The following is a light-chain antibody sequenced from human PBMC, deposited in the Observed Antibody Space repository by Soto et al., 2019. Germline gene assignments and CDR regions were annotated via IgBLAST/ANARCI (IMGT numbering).Light chain of an antibody. Sequence: IVWTQSPGSLCLSPGQRAALSVRASEILSSSYLAWYQQKPGQAPRLLIYDASGRATGIPDRFSGSGSGTDFTLTISRLEPEDFAVYYCQQRSNWPITFGQGTRLEIK. CDR3: QQRSNWPIT. CDR1: EILSSSY. V-gene: IGKV3D-20*02. CDR2: DAS. J-gene: IGKJ5*01.